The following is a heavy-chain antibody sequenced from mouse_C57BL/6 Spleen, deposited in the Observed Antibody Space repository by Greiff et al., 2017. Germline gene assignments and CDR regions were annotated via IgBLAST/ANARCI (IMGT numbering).Heavy chain of an antibody. V-gene: IGHV1-85*01. J-gene: IGHJ2*01. CDR2: IYPRDGST. Sequence: VQLQESGPELVKPGASVKLSCKASGYTFTSYDINWVKQRPGQGLEWIGWIYPRDGSTKYNEKFKGKATLTVDTSSSTAYMELRSLTSEDSAVYFCARGWFTTVVGNYFDDWGKGTTLTVSS. CDR1: GYTFTSYD. CDR3: ARGWFTTVVGNYFDD. D-gene: IGHD1-1*01.